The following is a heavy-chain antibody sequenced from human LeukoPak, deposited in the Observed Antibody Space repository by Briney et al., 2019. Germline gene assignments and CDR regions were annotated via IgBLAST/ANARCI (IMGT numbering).Heavy chain of an antibody. CDR3: AKDRTVEASYWYFDL. CDR1: GGTLSSYA. J-gene: IGHJ2*01. V-gene: IGHV3-23*01. CDR2: ISSSGSGGNT. Sequence: GGSLRLSCAASGGTLSSYAMSWARQAPGKGLEWVSGISSSGSGGNTYYADSVKGRFTICRDSSKNTLFLHMNTLRAEDTAIYYCAKDRTVEASYWYFDLWGRGTLVTVSS. D-gene: IGHD4-23*01.